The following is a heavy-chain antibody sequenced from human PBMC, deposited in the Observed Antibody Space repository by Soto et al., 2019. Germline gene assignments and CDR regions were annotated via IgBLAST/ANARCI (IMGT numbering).Heavy chain of an antibody. Sequence: PSETLSLTCTVSGGSISSYYWSWIRQPPGKGLEWIGYIHYSGSTNYNPSLKSRVTMSVDTSKNQFSLKLRSVTAADTAVYYCARVPYADYYDSNDYHLYHFDYWGQGSLVTVSS. D-gene: IGHD3-22*01. CDR3: ARVPYADYYDSNDYHLYHFDY. CDR1: GGSISSYY. CDR2: IHYSGST. J-gene: IGHJ4*02. V-gene: IGHV4-59*01.